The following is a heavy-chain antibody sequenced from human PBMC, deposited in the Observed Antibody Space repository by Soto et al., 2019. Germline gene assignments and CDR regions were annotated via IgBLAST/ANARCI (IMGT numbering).Heavy chain of an antibody. Sequence: QVQLVQSGAEVKKPGASVKVSCKASGYTFTGYYMHWVRQAPGQGLEWMGWINPNSGGTNYAQKFQGWVTRTRDTSISTVSMELSRLRSDDTAVYYCARAGGDYPYYYYYMDVWGKGTTVTVSS. J-gene: IGHJ6*03. D-gene: IGHD4-17*01. V-gene: IGHV1-2*04. CDR1: GYTFTGYY. CDR2: INPNSGGT. CDR3: ARAGGDYPYYYYYMDV.